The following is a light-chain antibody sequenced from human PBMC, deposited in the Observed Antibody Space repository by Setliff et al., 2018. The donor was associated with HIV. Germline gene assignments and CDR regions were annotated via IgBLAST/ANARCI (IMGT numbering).Light chain of an antibody. CDR1: SSDVGTYNL. CDR2: EVS. J-gene: IGLJ2*01. Sequence: SVLTQPASVSGSPGQSITISCTGTSSDVGTYNLVSWYQQHPGKAPKLMIFEVSKRPSGVSNRFSGSKSGNTASLTIPGLQAEDEADYYCCSYAGSSTFVFGGGTKVTVL. CDR3: CSYAGSSTFV. V-gene: IGLV2-23*02.